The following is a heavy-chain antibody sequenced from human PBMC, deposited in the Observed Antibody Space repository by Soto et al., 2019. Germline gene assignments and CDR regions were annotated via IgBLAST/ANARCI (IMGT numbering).Heavy chain of an antibody. V-gene: IGHV3-23*01. CDR1: GFTFSSYA. CDR3: AKGGVVVVPAAISYYYYYMDV. D-gene: IGHD2-2*01. J-gene: IGHJ6*03. Sequence: GGSLRLSCAASGFTFSSYAMSWVRQAPGKGLEWVSAISGSGGSTYYADPVKGRFTISRDNSKNTLYLQMNSLRAEDTAVYYCAKGGVVVVPAAISYYYYYMDVWGKGTTVTVSS. CDR2: ISGSGGST.